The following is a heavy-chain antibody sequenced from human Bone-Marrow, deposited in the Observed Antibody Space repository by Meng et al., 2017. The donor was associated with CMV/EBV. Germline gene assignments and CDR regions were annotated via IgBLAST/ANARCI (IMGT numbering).Heavy chain of an antibody. CDR2: ILYTGNA. CDR1: GGSLSSGSFY. CDR3: ARHNPLPDH. Sequence: SETLSLTCTVSGGSLSSGSFYWGWIRQPPGKGLEWIGSILYTGNAYSNPSLKSRVTIFVDTSKNQFSLRLSSVTAADTAVYYCARHNPLPDHWGRGDLVTFYS. J-gene: IGHJ4*02. V-gene: IGHV4-39*01.